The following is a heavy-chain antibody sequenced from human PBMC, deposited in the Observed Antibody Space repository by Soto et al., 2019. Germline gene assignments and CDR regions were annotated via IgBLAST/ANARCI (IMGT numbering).Heavy chain of an antibody. J-gene: IGHJ6*02. CDR1: GDSVSSNSAA. CDR3: ARDRIAADHYYYYGMDV. CDR2: TYYRSKWYN. D-gene: IGHD6-13*01. Sequence: PSQTLSLTCAISGDSVSSNSAAWNWIRQSPSRGLEWLGRTYYRSKWYNDYAVSVKSRITINPDTSKNQFSLQLNSVTPEDTAVYYCARDRIAADHYYYYGMDVWGQGTTVTVSS. V-gene: IGHV6-1*01.